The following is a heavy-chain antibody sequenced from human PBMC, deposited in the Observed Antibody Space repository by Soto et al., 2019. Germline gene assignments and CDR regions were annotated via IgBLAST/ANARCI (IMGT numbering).Heavy chain of an antibody. J-gene: IGHJ6*02. CDR1: GFTFSSYG. Sequence: QVPLVESGGGVVQPGRSLRLSCAASGFTFSSYGMHWVRQAPGKGLEWVAVIWYDGSNKYYADSVKGRFTISRDNSKNTLYLQMNSLRAEDTAVYYCASSGIAVAGTFHGMDVWGQGTTVTVSS. V-gene: IGHV3-33*01. CDR3: ASSGIAVAGTFHGMDV. CDR2: IWYDGSNK. D-gene: IGHD6-19*01.